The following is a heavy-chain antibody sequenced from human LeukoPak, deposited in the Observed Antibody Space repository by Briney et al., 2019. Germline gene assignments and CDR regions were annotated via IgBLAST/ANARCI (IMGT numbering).Heavy chain of an antibody. CDR1: GGSTSTYY. Sequence: SETLSLTCTVSGGSTSTYYWSWTRQPAGKGLEWIGLIYTRESTKYNPSLQSRVTMSLDTSKNHFSLKLTSVTAADTAVYYCARRANEENYFDDWGQGTLVTVSS. D-gene: IGHD1-26*01. CDR3: ARRANEENYFDD. J-gene: IGHJ4*02. CDR2: IYTREST. V-gene: IGHV4-4*07.